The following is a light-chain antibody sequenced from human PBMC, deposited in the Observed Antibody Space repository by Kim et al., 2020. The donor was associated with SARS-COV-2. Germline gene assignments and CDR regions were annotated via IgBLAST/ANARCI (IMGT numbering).Light chain of an antibody. J-gene: IGKJ4*01. CDR3: QQRNSWPPSVT. CDR2: DAS. V-gene: IGKV3-11*01. CDR1: QNIDTY. Sequence: GERATHSGRASQNIDTYLAWYQQRPGQAPRRLVYDASNRATGVPDRFSGSGSGTDFTLTISSLEPEDFSRYYCQQRNSWPPSVTFGGGTKVDIK.